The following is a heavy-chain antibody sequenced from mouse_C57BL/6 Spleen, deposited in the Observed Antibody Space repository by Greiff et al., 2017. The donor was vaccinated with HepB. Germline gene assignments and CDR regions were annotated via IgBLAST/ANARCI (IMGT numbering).Heavy chain of an antibody. V-gene: IGHV5-6*02. J-gene: IGHJ2*01. D-gene: IGHD2-3*01. CDR3: ARDDGYSHLDY. CDR2: ISSGGSYT. CDR1: GFTFSSYG. Sequence: DVKLQESGGDLVKPGGSLKLSCAASGFTFSSYGMSWVRQTPDKRLEWVATISSGGSYTYYPDSVKGRFTISRDNAKNTLYLQMSSLKSEDTAMYYCARDDGYSHLDYWGQGTTLTVSS.